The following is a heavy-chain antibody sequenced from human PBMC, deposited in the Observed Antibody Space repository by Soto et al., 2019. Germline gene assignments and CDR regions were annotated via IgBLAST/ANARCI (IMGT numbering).Heavy chain of an antibody. CDR2: ISWDGGST. CDR1: GFTFDDYT. CDR3: AKSPGDIVLMVYATTYYYYMDV. J-gene: IGHJ6*03. V-gene: IGHV3-43*01. D-gene: IGHD2-8*01. Sequence: GGSLRLSCAASGFTFDDYTMHWVRQAPGKGLEWVSLISWDGGSTYYADSVKGRFTISRDNSKNSLYLQMNSLRAEDTAVYYCAKSPGDIVLMVYATTYYYYMDVWGKGTPVTVSS.